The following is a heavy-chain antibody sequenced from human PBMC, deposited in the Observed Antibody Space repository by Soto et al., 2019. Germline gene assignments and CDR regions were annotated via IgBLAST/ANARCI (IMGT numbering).Heavy chain of an antibody. Sequence: SETLSLTCTVSGGSISSSSYYWGWIRQPPGKGLEWIGSIYYSGSTYYNPSLKSRVTISVDTSKNQFSLKLSSVTAADTAVYYCARDGGRYYAMDVWGQGTTVTVSS. CDR2: IYYSGST. J-gene: IGHJ6*02. CDR1: GGSISSSSYY. V-gene: IGHV4-39*07. CDR3: ARDGGRYYAMDV.